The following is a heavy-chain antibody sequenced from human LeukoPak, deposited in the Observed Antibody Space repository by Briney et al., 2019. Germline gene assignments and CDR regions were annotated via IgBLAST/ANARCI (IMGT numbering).Heavy chain of an antibody. V-gene: IGHV3-30-3*01. Sequence: PGGSLRLSCAASGFTFSSYAMHWVRQAPGKGLEWVAVISYDGSNKYYADSVKGRFTISRDNSKNTLYLQMNSLRAEDTAVYYCARDRRFGELSGSPAGYWGQGTLVTVSS. CDR1: GFTFSSYA. CDR2: ISYDGSNK. J-gene: IGHJ4*02. CDR3: ARDRRFGELSGSPAGY. D-gene: IGHD3-10*01.